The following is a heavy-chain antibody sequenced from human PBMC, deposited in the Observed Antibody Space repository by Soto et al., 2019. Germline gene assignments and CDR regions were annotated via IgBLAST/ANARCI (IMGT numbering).Heavy chain of an antibody. J-gene: IGHJ5*02. CDR2: IIPIFGTA. Sequence: SVKVSCKASGGTFSSYAISWVRQAPGQGLEWMGGIIPIFGTANYAQKFQGRVTITADESTSTAYMELRSLRSDDTAVYYCARDYDFWSGYYGWFDPWGQGTLVTVSS. D-gene: IGHD3-3*01. V-gene: IGHV1-69*13. CDR1: GGTFSSYA. CDR3: ARDYDFWSGYYGWFDP.